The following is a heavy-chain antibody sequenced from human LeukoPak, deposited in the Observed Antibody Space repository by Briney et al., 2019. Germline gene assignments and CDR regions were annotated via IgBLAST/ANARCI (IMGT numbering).Heavy chain of an antibody. V-gene: IGHV3-11*01. CDR1: GFTFSDYY. CDR2: ISSSGSTI. J-gene: IGHJ4*02. CDR3: ASPGVSVVVPAYFDY. Sequence: GGSLRLSCAASGFTFSDYYMSWIRQAPGKGLEWVSYISSSGSTIYYADSVKGRFTISRDNAKNSLYLPMNRLRAEDTAVYYCASPGVSVVVPAYFDYWGQGTLVTVSS. D-gene: IGHD2-2*01.